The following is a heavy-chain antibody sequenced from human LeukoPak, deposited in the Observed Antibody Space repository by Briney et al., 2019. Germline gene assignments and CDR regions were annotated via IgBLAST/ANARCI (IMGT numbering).Heavy chain of an antibody. CDR1: GGSFRGYY. CDR2: INHSGST. Sequence: PSETLSLTCAVYGGSFRGYYWSWIRQPPGKGLEWIGEINHSGSTNYNPSLKSRVTISVDTSKNQFSLKLSSVTAADTAVYYCARKVRAVAGRGAFDIWGQGTMVTVSS. V-gene: IGHV4-34*01. J-gene: IGHJ3*02. D-gene: IGHD6-19*01. CDR3: ARKVRAVAGRGAFDI.